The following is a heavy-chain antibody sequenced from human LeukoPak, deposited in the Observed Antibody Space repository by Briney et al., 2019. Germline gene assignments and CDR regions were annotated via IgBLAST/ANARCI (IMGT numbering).Heavy chain of an antibody. Sequence: GGSLRLSCAASGFTFSSYGIHWVRQAPGKGLEWVAFIRSDGGNKYYADSVKGRFTISRDNSKNTLYLQMNSLRAEDTAVYYCAKREYGELLTEYFQHWGQGTLVTVSS. CDR2: IRSDGGNK. V-gene: IGHV3-30*02. CDR3: AKREYGELLTEYFQH. D-gene: IGHD1-26*01. J-gene: IGHJ1*01. CDR1: GFTFSSYG.